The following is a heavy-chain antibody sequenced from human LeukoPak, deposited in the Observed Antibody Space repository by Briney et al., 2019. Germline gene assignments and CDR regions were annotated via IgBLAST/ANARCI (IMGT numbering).Heavy chain of an antibody. CDR1: GFTFSNYE. CDR3: ARETDSTLFDY. D-gene: IGHD2-2*01. J-gene: IGHJ4*02. V-gene: IGHV3-48*03. CDR2: ISSPGSTT. Sequence: GGSLRLSCAASGFTFSNYEMNWVRQAPGKGLEWLSYISSPGSTTYYADSVKGRFTISRDNAKNSLYLQMNSLRAEDTALYYCARETDSTLFDYWGQGTLVTVSS.